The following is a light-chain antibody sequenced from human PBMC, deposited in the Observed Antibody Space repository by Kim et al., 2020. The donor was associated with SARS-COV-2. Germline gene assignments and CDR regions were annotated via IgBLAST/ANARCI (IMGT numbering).Light chain of an antibody. Sequence: APGKTARITCGGNNMGRKSVHWYQQKPGQAPVLVIYYDSDRPSGIPERFSGSNSGNTATLTISRVEAGDEADYYCQVWDSSSDHKVFGGGTQLTVL. CDR1: NMGRKS. CDR3: QVWDSSSDHKV. V-gene: IGLV3-21*04. J-gene: IGLJ3*02. CDR2: YDS.